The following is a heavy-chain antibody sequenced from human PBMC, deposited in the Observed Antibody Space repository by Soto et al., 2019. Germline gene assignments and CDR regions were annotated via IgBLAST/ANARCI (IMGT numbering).Heavy chain of an antibody. CDR3: ARGPRAMVTNGWFDP. CDR1: GFTFSSYA. Sequence: QVQLVESGGGVVQPGRSLRLSCAASGFTFSSYAMHWVRQAPGKGLEWVAVISYDGSNKYYADSVKGRFTISRDNSKNTLYLQMNSLRAEDTAVYYCARGPRAMVTNGWFDPWGQGTLVTVSS. D-gene: IGHD5-18*01. J-gene: IGHJ5*02. CDR2: ISYDGSNK. V-gene: IGHV3-30-3*01.